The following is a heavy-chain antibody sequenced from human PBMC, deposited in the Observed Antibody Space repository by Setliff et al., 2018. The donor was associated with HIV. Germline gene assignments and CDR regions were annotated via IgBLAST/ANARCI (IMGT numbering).Heavy chain of an antibody. CDR3: ARGRTQWPNYNYFDP. CDR2: INHSGST. D-gene: IGHD6-19*01. V-gene: IGHV4-34*01. J-gene: IGHJ5*02. Sequence: SETLSLTCAVYGGSFSDYYWSWIRQPPGKGLEWIGEINHSGSTNYNPSLKSRVTISVDTSKSQFSLKLSSLTAADTAVYYCARGRTQWPNYNYFDPWGLGTLVTVPS. CDR1: GGSFSDYY.